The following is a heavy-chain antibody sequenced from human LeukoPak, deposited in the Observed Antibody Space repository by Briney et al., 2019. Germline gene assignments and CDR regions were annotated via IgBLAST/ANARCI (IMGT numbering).Heavy chain of an antibody. Sequence: SETLSLTCTVSGGSISSFYWSWIWQPPGKGLEWIGYIYYTGSTNYNSSLKSRVTISVDTSKNQFSLNLSSVTAEDTAVYYCAELGITMIGGVWGKGTTVTISS. CDR1: GGSISSFY. CDR3: AELGITMIGGV. J-gene: IGHJ6*04. D-gene: IGHD3-10*02. CDR2: IYYTGST. V-gene: IGHV4-59*12.